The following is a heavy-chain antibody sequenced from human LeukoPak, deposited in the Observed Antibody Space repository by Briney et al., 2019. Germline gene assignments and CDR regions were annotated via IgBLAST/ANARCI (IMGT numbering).Heavy chain of an antibody. J-gene: IGHJ4*02. D-gene: IGHD5-12*01. V-gene: IGHV4-34*01. Sequence: SETLSLTCAVYGGSFSGYYWSWIRQPPGKGLEWIGEINHSGSTNYNPSLKGRATISIDTSRNQLSLNLSPMTAADTAVYYCATFRGSPRRGPLDSWGQGTLVNVSS. CDR2: INHSGST. CDR3: ATFRGSPRRGPLDS. CDR1: GGSFSGYY.